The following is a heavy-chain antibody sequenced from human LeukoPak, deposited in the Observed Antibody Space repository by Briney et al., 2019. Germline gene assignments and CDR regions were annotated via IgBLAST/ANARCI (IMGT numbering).Heavy chain of an antibody. V-gene: IGHV3-64*01. CDR3: ARDFFHYYDSSGFEYYFDF. CDR2: ISSKGGRI. Sequence: GGPLRLSCAASGFTFSRYAMHWVRQAPGKGLEYVSAISSKGGRIYYENSVKGRFNIYRENSKHTLYLQMGSLRADDMDVYYCARDFFHYYDSSGFEYYFDFWGQGTLVTVSS. D-gene: IGHD3-22*01. J-gene: IGHJ4*02. CDR1: GFTFSRYA.